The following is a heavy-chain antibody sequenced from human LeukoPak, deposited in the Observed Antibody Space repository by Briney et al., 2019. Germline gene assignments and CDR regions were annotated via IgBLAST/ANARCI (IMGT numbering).Heavy chain of an antibody. D-gene: IGHD3-22*01. CDR2: ISYDGSNK. CDR1: GFTFSSYA. Sequence: GGSLRLSCAASGFTFSSYAMHWVRQAPGKGLEWVAVISYDGSNKYYADSVKGRFTISRDNSKNTLYLQMNSLRAEDTAVYYCARGGTMIVVVIGFDYWGQGTLVTVSS. CDR3: ARGGTMIVVVIGFDY. J-gene: IGHJ4*02. V-gene: IGHV3-30-3*01.